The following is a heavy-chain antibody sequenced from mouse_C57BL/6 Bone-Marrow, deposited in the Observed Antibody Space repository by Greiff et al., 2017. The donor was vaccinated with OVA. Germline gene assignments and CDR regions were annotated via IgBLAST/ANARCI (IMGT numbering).Heavy chain of an antibody. CDR3: ARSTYYSNSYYFDY. Sequence: VQLQQSGPELVKPGASVKIPCKASGYTFTDYNMDWVKQSPGKSLEWIGDINPNNGGTIYNQKFKGKATLTVDKSSSTAYMELRSLTSEDTAVYYCARSTYYSNSYYFDYWGQGTTLTVSS. V-gene: IGHV1-18*01. CDR1: GYTFTDYN. CDR2: INPNNGGT. D-gene: IGHD2-5*01. J-gene: IGHJ2*01.